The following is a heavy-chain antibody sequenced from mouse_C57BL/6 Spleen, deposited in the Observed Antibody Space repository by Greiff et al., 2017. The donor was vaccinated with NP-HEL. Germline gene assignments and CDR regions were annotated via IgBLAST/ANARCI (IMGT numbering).Heavy chain of an antibody. CDR2: INPSSGYT. J-gene: IGHJ4*01. CDR1: GYTFTSYT. CDR3: ARDGYYEAMDY. Sequence: VQLQQSGAELARPGASVKMSCKASGYTFTSYTMHWVKQRPGQGLEWIGYINPSSGYTKYNQKFKDKATLTADKSSSTAYMQLSSLTSEDSAVYYCARDGYYEAMDYWGQGTSVTVSS. D-gene: IGHD2-3*01. V-gene: IGHV1-4*01.